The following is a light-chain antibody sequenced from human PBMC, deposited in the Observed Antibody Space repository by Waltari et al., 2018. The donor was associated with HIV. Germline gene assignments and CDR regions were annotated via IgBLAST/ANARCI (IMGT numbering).Light chain of an antibody. Sequence: DLSQPASVSVSPGQTSTVSCSGDKLGNSFVGWYRQRPGQSPELIIYQDSRRPSGISDRFSGSTSGTKATLTIRGTQSLDEGDYYCQAWDTNTFVFGGGTRVTVL. J-gene: IGLJ1*01. CDR2: QDS. CDR3: QAWDTNTFV. V-gene: IGLV3-1*01. CDR1: KLGNSF.